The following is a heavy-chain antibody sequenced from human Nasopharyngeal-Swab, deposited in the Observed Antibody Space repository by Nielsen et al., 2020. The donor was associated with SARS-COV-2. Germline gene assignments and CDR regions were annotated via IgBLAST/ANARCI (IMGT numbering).Heavy chain of an antibody. CDR2: ISGNAIST. D-gene: IGHD5-18*01. V-gene: IGHV3-23*01. CDR1: GFTFDHYA. Sequence: GESLKISCAASGFTFDHYAMNWVRQAPGKGLEWVSSISGNAISTYYADPVKGRFTISRDNSKNTLYLQTNNLRAEDTAVYFCVKGDTATSDYYYGMDVWGQGTTVTVSS. J-gene: IGHJ6*02. CDR3: VKGDTATSDYYYGMDV.